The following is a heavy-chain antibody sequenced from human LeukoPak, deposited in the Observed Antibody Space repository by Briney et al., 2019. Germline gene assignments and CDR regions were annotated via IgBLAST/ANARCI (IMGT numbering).Heavy chain of an antibody. CDR1: GFTFSSYA. V-gene: IGHV3-64*01. Sequence: PGGSLRLSWAASGFTFSSYAMHWVRQAPGKGLEYVSAISSDGGNTDYANSVKGRFTISRDNLKNTLHLQMGSLRAEDMAVYYCARGARASFDYWGQGTLVTVSS. CDR3: ARGARASFDY. CDR2: ISSDGGNT. J-gene: IGHJ4*02.